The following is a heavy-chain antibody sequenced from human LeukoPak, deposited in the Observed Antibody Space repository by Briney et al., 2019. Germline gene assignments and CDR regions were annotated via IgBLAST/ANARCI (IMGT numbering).Heavy chain of an antibody. CDR3: TTEFTNYIYYFDY. CDR2: IKSKTDGGTT. V-gene: IGHV3-15*01. Sequence: PGGSLRLSCAASGFTFSNAWMGWVRQAPGKGLEWVGRIKSKTDGGTTDYAAPVKGRFTISRDDSKNTLYLQMNSLKTEDTAVYYCTTEFTNYIYYFDYWGQGTLVTVSS. J-gene: IGHJ4*02. CDR1: GFTFSNAW. D-gene: IGHD1-7*01.